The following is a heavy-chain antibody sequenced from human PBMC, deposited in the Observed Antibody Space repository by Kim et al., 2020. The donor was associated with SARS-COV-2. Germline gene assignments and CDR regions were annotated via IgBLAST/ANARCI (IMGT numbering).Heavy chain of an antibody. CDR2: IGGTTNYI. Sequence: GGSLRLSCAASGFAFGTHSMNWVRQAPGKGLEWVSSIGGTTNYIYYADSLKGRFIISRDNSKNSLYLQMDSLRAEDTAVYYCARGGYCSSNSCYFYYYALDVWGQGTTVTVPS. CDR1: GFAFGTHS. D-gene: IGHD2-2*01. J-gene: IGHJ6*02. V-gene: IGHV3-21*01. CDR3: ARGGYCSSNSCYFYYYALDV.